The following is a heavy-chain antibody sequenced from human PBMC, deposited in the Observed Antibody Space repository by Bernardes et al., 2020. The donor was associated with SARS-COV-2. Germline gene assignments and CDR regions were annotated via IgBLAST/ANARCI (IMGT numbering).Heavy chain of an antibody. D-gene: IGHD2-21*02. CDR2: ISWNSGSI. J-gene: IGHJ6*02. Sequence: GGSLRLSCAASGFTFDDYAMHWVRQAPGKGLEWVSGISWNSGSIGYADSVKGRFTISRDNAKNSLYLQMNSLRAEDTALYYCALLGDPPYYYYYGMDVWGQGTTVTVSS. V-gene: IGHV3-9*01. CDR1: GFTFDDYA. CDR3: ALLGDPPYYYYYGMDV.